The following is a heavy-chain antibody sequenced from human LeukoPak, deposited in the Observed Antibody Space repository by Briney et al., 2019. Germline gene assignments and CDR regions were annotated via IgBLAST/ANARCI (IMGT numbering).Heavy chain of an antibody. V-gene: IGHV3-23*01. CDR2: TSGSGGST. Sequence: GGSLRLSCAASGFTFSSYAMSWVRQAPGKGLERVSGTSGSGGSTYYADSVKGRFTISRDNSKNTLYLQMNSLRAEDTAVYYCAKDQRYFGWTPSTSYGMDVWGKGTTVTVSS. D-gene: IGHD3-9*01. J-gene: IGHJ6*04. CDR1: GFTFSSYA. CDR3: AKDQRYFGWTPSTSYGMDV.